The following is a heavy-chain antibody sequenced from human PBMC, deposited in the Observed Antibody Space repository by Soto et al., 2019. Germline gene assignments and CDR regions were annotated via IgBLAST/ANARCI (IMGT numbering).Heavy chain of an antibody. CDR1: GFTFSSYA. Sequence: PGGSLRLSCAASGFTFSSYAMHWVRQAPGKGLERVAVISYEGRNKYYADSVKARFTISRDNSNDTLYLQMNSLRAEDTAVYYCAREPYYYDSSGYFVDYWGQGTLVTVSS. CDR3: AREPYYYDSSGYFVDY. CDR2: ISYEGRNK. D-gene: IGHD3-22*01. J-gene: IGHJ4*02. V-gene: IGHV3-30-3*01.